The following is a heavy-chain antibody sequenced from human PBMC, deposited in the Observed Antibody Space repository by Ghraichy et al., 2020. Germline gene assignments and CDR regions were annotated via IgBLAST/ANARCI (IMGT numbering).Heavy chain of an antibody. CDR3: VKFGGRYTDFNAYFDS. Sequence: GGSLRLSCESSGFTFSFFGMSWIRQAPGRGLEWVSTIGSSGGPTYYAASVKGRFTISRDNPKNTVSLQMDSLRAEDTALYYCVKFGGRYTDFNAYFDSWGRGTLVTVSS. J-gene: IGHJ4*02. CDR2: IGSSGGPT. V-gene: IGHV3-23*01. D-gene: IGHD3-16*02. CDR1: GFTFSFFG.